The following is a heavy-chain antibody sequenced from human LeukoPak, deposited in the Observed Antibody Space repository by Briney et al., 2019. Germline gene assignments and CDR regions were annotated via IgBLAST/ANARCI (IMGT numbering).Heavy chain of an antibody. CDR1: GYTFTSYG. D-gene: IGHD6-13*01. CDR3: ATGPKWGSSWYGGDY. V-gene: IGHV1-18*01. CDR2: ISAYNGNT. Sequence: ASVKVSCKASGYTFTSYGISWVRQAPGQGLEWMGWISAYNGNTNYAQKFQGRVTMTEDTSTDTAYMELSSLRSEDTAVYYCATGPKWGSSWYGGDYWGQGTLVTVSS. J-gene: IGHJ4*02.